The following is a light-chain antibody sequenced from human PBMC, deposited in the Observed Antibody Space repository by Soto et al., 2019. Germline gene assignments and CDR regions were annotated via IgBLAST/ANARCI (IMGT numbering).Light chain of an antibody. CDR3: QQYGHSPYT. V-gene: IGKV3-20*01. Sequence: EIVLTQSPGTLSVSPGEGVTLSCRASQTISAAYIAWYQHRPGQAPRLLIYGASIRSSGIPDRFSGSGSVTDFTLTISRLEPDDLATYFCQQYGHSPYTFGQGTKLDIK. J-gene: IGKJ2*01. CDR1: QTISAAY. CDR2: GAS.